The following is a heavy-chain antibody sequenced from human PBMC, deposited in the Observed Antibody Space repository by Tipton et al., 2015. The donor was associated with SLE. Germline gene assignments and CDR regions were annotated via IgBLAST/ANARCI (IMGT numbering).Heavy chain of an antibody. Sequence: SLRLSCAASGFTFSSYAMSWVRQAPGKGLEWVSVIYRGGSSTYYADSVKGRFTISRDNSKNTLYLQMNSLRAEDTAVYYCAKGRGGATPYWGQGTLVTVSS. J-gene: IGHJ4*02. D-gene: IGHD5-12*01. CDR3: AKGRGGATPY. V-gene: IGHV3-23*03. CDR2: IYRGGSST. CDR1: GFTFSSYA.